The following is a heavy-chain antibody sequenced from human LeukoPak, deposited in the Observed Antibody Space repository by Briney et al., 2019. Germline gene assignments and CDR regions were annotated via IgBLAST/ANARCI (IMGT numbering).Heavy chain of an antibody. CDR3: ARVSLEIDY. CDR1: GFTVSSNY. J-gene: IGHJ4*02. CDR2: IFNGNGT. Sequence: GGSLRLSCAASGFTVSSNYMSWVRQAPGKGLEWVSVIFNGNGTYYVDSVKGRFTISRDNSKNTLYLQMNSLRAEDTAIYYCARVSLEIDYWGQGTLVTVSS. V-gene: IGHV3-53*01.